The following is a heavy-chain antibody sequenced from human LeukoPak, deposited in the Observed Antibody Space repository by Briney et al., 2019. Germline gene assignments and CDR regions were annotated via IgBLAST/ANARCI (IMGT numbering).Heavy chain of an antibody. V-gene: IGHV4-39*07. J-gene: IGHJ3*02. CDR3: ARADYGDYVGAFDI. CDR1: GGSISSSSYH. D-gene: IGHD4-17*01. CDR2: IYYSGST. Sequence: PSETLSLTCTVSGGSISSSSYHWGWIRQPPGKGLEWIGSIYYSGSTYYSPSLKSRVTISVDTSKNQFSLKLSSVTAADTAVYYCARADYGDYVGAFDIWGQGTMVTVSS.